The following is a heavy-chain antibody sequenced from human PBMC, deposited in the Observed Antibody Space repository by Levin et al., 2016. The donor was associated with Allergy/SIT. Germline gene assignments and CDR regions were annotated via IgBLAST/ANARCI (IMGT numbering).Heavy chain of an antibody. CDR1: GFTFSSYG. CDR3: AKGVVSTYYFDY. CDR2: IWYDGSNK. D-gene: IGHD3-3*01. J-gene: IGHJ4*02. V-gene: IGHV3-33*06. Sequence: LSLTCAASGFTFSSYGMHWVRQAPGKGLEWVAVIWYDGSNKYYADSVKGRFTISRDNSKNTLYLQMNSLRAEDTAVYYCAKGVVSTYYFDYWGQGTLVTVSS.